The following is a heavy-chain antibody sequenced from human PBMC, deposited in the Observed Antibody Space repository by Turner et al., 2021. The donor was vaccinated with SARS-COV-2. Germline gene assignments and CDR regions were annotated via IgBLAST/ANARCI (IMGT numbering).Heavy chain of an antibody. J-gene: IGHJ6*02. Sequence: QLQLQESGPGLVKPSETLSLTCTVSGDSISSYYWSWIRQPPGKGLEWFGSIYYSGSTYYNPSLKSRVTISVDTSKNQFTLKLSSVTAADTAVYYCATEMTTVTLYYYYGMDVWGQGTTVTVSS. V-gene: IGHV4-59*05. CDR2: IYYSGST. CDR3: ATEMTTVTLYYYYGMDV. CDR1: GDSISSYY. D-gene: IGHD4-4*01.